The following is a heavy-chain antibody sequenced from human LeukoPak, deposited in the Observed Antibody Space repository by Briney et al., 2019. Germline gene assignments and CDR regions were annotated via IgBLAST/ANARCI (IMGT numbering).Heavy chain of an antibody. CDR1: GYTFTSYD. J-gene: IGHJ4*02. V-gene: IGHV1-8*01. Sequence: VASVKVSCKASGYTFTSYDINWVRQATGQGLEWMGWMNPNSGNTGYAQKFQGRVTMTRNTSISTAYMELSSLRSEDTAVYYCARASSSSSYYFDYWGQGTLITVSS. CDR2: MNPNSGNT. CDR3: ARASSSSSYYFDY. D-gene: IGHD6-6*01.